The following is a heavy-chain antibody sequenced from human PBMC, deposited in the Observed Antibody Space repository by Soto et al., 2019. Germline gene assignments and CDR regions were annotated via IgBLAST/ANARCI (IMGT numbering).Heavy chain of an antibody. J-gene: IGHJ2*01. V-gene: IGHV3-23*01. D-gene: IGHD2-2*01. CDR2: ISGGGDAA. CDR3: ARKILGSTSRPNYWYFDL. CDR1: GFTFINYA. Sequence: EVHLLESGGGLVQPGGSLRLSCAGSGFTFINYAMNWVRQAPGKGLEWVSSISGGGDAAFFPDSVRGRFTISRDNSQSTVTLQMNSLGVDDTAVYYCARKILGSTSRPNYWYFDLWGRGTLVTVSS.